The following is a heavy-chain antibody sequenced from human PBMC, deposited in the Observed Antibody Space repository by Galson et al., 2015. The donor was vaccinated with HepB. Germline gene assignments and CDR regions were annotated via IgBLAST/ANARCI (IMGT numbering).Heavy chain of an antibody. Sequence: SLRLSCATSGFRFSDYGMSWVRQAPGKGLEWVSAITGSGDTTYHADSVMGRFTISRDNSKSIPYMQMNSLRVEDTALYYCARGGFCAGSSCYQGVYWGQGTLVSVSS. CDR2: ITGSGDTT. CDR3: ARGGFCAGSSCYQGVY. J-gene: IGHJ4*02. V-gene: IGHV3-23*01. CDR1: GFRFSDYG. D-gene: IGHD2-15*01.